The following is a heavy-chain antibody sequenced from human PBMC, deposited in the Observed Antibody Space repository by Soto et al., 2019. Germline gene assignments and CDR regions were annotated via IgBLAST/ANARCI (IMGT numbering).Heavy chain of an antibody. Sequence: EVQLLESGGGLVQPGGSLGLSFAASEFTFTNFAIGWVRQAPGKGLDWVASIRGNGGNTYYADPVKGRFTVSRDNSWNTLYLQTNSLRAEDTAVYYCVKEQGFRAFDYWGQGILVTVSS. J-gene: IGHJ4*02. D-gene: IGHD2-21*01. CDR2: IRGNGGNT. CDR3: VKEQGFRAFDY. CDR1: EFTFTNFA. V-gene: IGHV3-23*01.